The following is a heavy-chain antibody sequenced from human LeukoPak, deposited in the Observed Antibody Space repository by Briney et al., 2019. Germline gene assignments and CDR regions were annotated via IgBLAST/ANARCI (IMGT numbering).Heavy chain of an antibody. Sequence: SQTLSLTCAISGDSVSSYSAAWNWLRQSPSRGLEWLGRTYYRSKWFNDYAVSVKSRITFNPDTSKNQFSLQLDSVTPEDTAVYYCARSGSFRFDSWGQGTLVTVSS. D-gene: IGHD1-26*01. J-gene: IGHJ4*02. CDR1: GDSVSSYSAA. CDR2: TYYRSKWFN. V-gene: IGHV6-1*01. CDR3: ARSGSFRFDS.